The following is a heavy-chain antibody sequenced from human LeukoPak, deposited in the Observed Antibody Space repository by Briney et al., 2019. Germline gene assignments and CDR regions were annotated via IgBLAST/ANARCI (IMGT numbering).Heavy chain of an antibody. J-gene: IGHJ4*02. CDR2: IKRNGSST. Sequence: GGSLRLSCAASGFTVSSNYMSWVRQAPGKGLEYVSAIKRNGSSTYYADSVKGRFTISRDNSKSTLYLQMSSLRAEDTAAYYCVPIAVAGFFDYWGQGTLVTVSS. V-gene: IGHV3-64D*09. D-gene: IGHD6-19*01. CDR3: VPIAVAGFFDY. CDR1: GFTVSSNY.